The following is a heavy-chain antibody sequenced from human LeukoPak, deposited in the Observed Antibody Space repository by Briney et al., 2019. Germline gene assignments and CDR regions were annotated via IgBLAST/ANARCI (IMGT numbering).Heavy chain of an antibody. Sequence: GRSLRLSCAASGFTFSSYAMHWVRQAPGKGLEWVAVISYDGSNKYYADSVKGRFTISRDNSKNTLYLQMNSLRAGDTAVYYCARGRGSATLPHFDYWGQGTLVIVSS. CDR3: ARGRGSATLPHFDY. CDR1: GFTFSSYA. CDR2: ISYDGSNK. D-gene: IGHD5-24*01. V-gene: IGHV3-30-3*01. J-gene: IGHJ4*02.